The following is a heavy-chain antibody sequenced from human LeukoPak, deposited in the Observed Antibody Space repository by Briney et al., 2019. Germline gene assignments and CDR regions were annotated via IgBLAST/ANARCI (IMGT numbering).Heavy chain of an antibody. Sequence: ASVTVSFMGAGYTFTIYYMHWVRLAPGQGLEWMGLINLCGGSTSYAQKFQGRVTMTRDTSTSTVYMELSSLRSEDTAVYYCARGPPPGIAVAGTEAVMDVWGQGTTVTVSS. CDR2: INLCGGST. CDR3: ARGPPPGIAVAGTEAVMDV. CDR1: GYTFTIYY. V-gene: IGHV1-46*01. D-gene: IGHD6-19*01. J-gene: IGHJ6*02.